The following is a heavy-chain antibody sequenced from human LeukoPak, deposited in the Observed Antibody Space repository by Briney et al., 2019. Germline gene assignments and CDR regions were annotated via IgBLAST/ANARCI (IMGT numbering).Heavy chain of an antibody. Sequence: SETLSLTCTVSGGSISSYYWSWIRQPPGKGLEWIGYIYYSGSTNYNPSLRSRVTISVDTSKNQFSLKLNSVSAADTAVYYCARLTVPLRFDPWGQGTLVTVSS. D-gene: IGHD2-2*01. CDR1: GGSISSYY. V-gene: IGHV4-59*01. CDR2: IYYSGST. J-gene: IGHJ5*02. CDR3: ARLTVPLRFDP.